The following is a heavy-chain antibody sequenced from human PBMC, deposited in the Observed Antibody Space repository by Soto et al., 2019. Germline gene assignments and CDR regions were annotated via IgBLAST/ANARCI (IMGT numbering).Heavy chain of an antibody. CDR1: GFTFSIQR. J-gene: IGHJ4*02. CDR3: ARSHGRDGYKHFES. Sequence: PXRFLRLPFAASGFTFSIQRMSWVRQAPGKGLEWVSSISSDSSYIYYADSVKGRFTISRDNAKSSLYLQMSSLRAEDTAVYYCARSHGRDGYKHFESWGQGTLVTVSS. CDR2: ISSDSSYI. D-gene: IGHD5-12*01. V-gene: IGHV3-21*01.